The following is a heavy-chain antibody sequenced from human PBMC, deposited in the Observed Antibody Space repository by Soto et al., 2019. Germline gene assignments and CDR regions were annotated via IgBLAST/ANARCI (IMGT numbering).Heavy chain of an antibody. CDR3: ARGSGYCTGGSCRNWLDP. D-gene: IGHD2-15*01. Sequence: AASVKVSCKATGYTFTGNLIHWVRQAPGQGLEWMGWINPYTGGPNYAQQFQGRVTMTRDTSISTAYMELSRLTSDDTAVYYCARGSGYCTGGSCRNWLDPWGQGTLVTVSS. V-gene: IGHV1-2*02. CDR2: INPYTGGP. CDR1: GYTFTGNL. J-gene: IGHJ5*02.